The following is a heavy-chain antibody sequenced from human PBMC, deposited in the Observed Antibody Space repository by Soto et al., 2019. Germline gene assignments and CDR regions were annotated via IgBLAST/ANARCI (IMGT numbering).Heavy chain of an antibody. CDR1: GFTFSSYS. CDR2: ISSSSSYI. J-gene: IGHJ4*02. D-gene: IGHD6-6*01. Sequence: LRLSCAASGFTFSSYSMNWVRQAPGKGLEWVSSISSSSSYIYYADSVKGRFTISRDNAKNSLYLQMNSLRAEDTAVYYCARAGEYSSSSFDYWGQGTLVTVSS. V-gene: IGHV3-21*01. CDR3: ARAGEYSSSSFDY.